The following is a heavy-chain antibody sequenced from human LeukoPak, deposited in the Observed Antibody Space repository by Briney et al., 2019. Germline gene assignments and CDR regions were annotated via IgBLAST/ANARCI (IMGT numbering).Heavy chain of an antibody. CDR2: ISGSDAGT. J-gene: IGHJ6*02. CDR3: AKVTGGNSPAYYYYYYGMDV. D-gene: IGHD4-23*01. V-gene: IGHV3-23*01. Sequence: GGSLRLSCTASGFTFSIYAMSWVRQAPGKRLEWVSAISGSDAGTYYADSVKGRFTISRDNSRNTLYLQMNILRDEDTAVYYCAKVTGGNSPAYYYYYYGMDVWGQGTTVTVSS. CDR1: GFTFSIYA.